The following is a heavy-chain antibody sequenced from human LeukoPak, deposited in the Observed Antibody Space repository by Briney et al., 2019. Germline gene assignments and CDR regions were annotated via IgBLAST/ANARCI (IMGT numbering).Heavy chain of an antibody. CDR2: ISGSGGST. CDR1: GFTFRIYA. D-gene: IGHD3-22*01. J-gene: IGHJ5*02. Sequence: PGGSLRLSYTASGFTFRIYAMSWVRQAPGKGLEWVSAISGSGGSTDYADSVKGRFTISRDNSKNTLYVQMNSLRVEDTAVYYCARGLVDVHDSSGYYSNWFDPWGQGTLVTVSS. CDR3: ARGLVDVHDSSGYYSNWFDP. V-gene: IGHV3-23*01.